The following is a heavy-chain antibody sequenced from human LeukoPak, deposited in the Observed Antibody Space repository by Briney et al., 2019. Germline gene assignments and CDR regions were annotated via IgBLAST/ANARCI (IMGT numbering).Heavy chain of an antibody. CDR3: ARDGKDSIGYYLGDS. CDR1: GVTVTASS. V-gene: IGHV3-66*01. CDR2: IYIGGKT. D-gene: IGHD3-22*01. J-gene: IGHJ4*02. Sequence: GGSLRLSCAVSGVTVTASSMSWVRQAPGKGLEWVSVIYIGGKTDNAESAKGSFTTSTDKSPNTLYLQMNRLTAEDTAVYYCARDGKDSIGYYLGDSWGQGTLVTVSS.